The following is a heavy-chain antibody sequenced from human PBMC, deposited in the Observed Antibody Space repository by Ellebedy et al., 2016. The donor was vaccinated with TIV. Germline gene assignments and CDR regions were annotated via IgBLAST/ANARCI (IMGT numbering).Heavy chain of an antibody. CDR1: GGIFRSYA. CDR3: ARVSGYYHGYLQH. J-gene: IGHJ1*01. D-gene: IGHD3-22*01. V-gene: IGHV1-69*13. Sequence: SVKVSCKASGGIFRSYAINWVRQAPGQGLEWMGGIIAVFGTTNYAQKFQGRVTITADEPTSTVYMEVSSLRSEDTAVYYCARVSGYYHGYLQHWGQGTLVIVSS. CDR2: IIAVFGTT.